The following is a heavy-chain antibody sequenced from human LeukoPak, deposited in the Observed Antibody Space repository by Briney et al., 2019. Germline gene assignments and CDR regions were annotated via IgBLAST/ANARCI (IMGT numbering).Heavy chain of an antibody. CDR3: ARDGPDIVATIGAFDI. D-gene: IGHD5-12*01. CDR1: GYTFTSYG. V-gene: IGHV1-18*01. CDR2: ISAYNGNT. Sequence: ASVKVSCKASGYTFTSYGISWVRRAPGQGLEWMGWISAYNGNTNYAQKLQGRVTMTTDTSTSTAYMELRSLRSDDTAVYYCARDGPDIVATIGAFDIWGQGTMVTVSS. J-gene: IGHJ3*02.